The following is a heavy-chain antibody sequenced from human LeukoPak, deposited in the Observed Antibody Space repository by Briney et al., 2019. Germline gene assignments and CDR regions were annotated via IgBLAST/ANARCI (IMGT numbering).Heavy chain of an antibody. CDR3: ARVSGSPIIFDS. D-gene: IGHD1-26*01. V-gene: IGHV3-48*02. CDR1: GFTFRTYS. Sequence: GGSLRLSCAASGFTFRTYSMCWVRQAPGKGLEWISYISSSSRTIYYADSVKGRFTISRDNAKNSLFLQMNSLIDKDTAVYYCARVSGSPIIFDSWGQGTLVTVSS. CDR2: ISSSSRTI. J-gene: IGHJ4*02.